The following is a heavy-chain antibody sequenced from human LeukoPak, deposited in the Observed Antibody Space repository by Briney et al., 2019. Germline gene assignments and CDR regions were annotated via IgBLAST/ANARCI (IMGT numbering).Heavy chain of an antibody. D-gene: IGHD1-26*01. Sequence: SGPTVVKPTQTLTLTCSFSGFSLTTSGVSVSWIRQTPGKGLEWIGEINHSGSTNYSPSLKSRVTISVDTSKNQFSLKLSSVTAGDTAVYYCARGRGSGSYHYYYYYGMDVWGQGTTVTVSS. V-gene: IGHV4/OR15-8*01. J-gene: IGHJ6*02. CDR1: GFSLTTSGV. CDR3: ARGRGSGSYHYYYYYGMDV. CDR2: INHSGST.